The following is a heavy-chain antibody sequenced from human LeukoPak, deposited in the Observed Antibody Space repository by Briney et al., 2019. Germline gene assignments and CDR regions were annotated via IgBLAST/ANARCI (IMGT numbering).Heavy chain of an antibody. J-gene: IGHJ5*02. CDR1: GYTFTNYD. V-gene: IGHV1-8*03. CDR3: ARGSYFDFWSGYHQSPGWFDP. CDR2: MNPNSGNT. D-gene: IGHD3-3*01. Sequence: ASVKVSCKASGYTFTNYDINWVRQATGQGLEWMGWMNPNSGNTGYAQKFQGRVTITRNTSISTAYMELSSLRSEDTAVYYCARGSYFDFWSGYHQSPGWFDPWGQGTLVTVSS.